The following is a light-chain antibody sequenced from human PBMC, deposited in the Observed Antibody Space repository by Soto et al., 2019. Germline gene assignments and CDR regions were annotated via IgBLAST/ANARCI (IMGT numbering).Light chain of an antibody. V-gene: IGKV1-5*03. J-gene: IGKJ1*01. CDR1: QSISNW. Sequence: DIQMTQSPSTLSASLGDRVTITCLASQSISNWLAWYQQKPGEAPKLLIYKASNLENGVPSRFSGSGSGTEFTLIISSLQPDDVATYYCHQYNSYPRTFGQGTKVDIK. CDR2: KAS. CDR3: HQYNSYPRT.